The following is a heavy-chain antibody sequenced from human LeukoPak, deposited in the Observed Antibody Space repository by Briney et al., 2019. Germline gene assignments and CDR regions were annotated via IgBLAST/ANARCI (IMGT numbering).Heavy chain of an antibody. CDR2: ISSNGGST. J-gene: IGHJ4*02. Sequence: PGGSLRLSCSASGFTFSSYAMRWVRQAPGKGLEYVSAISSNGGSTYYADSVKGRFTISRDNSKNTLYLQMSSLRAEDTAVYYCVKEAGGPFDYWGQGTLVTVSS. CDR1: GFTFSSYA. V-gene: IGHV3-64D*06. CDR3: VKEAGGPFDY. D-gene: IGHD3-10*01.